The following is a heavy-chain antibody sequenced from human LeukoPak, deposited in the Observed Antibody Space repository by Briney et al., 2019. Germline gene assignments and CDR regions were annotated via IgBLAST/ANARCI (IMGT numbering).Heavy chain of an antibody. CDR2: VKHDGSEK. Sequence: GGSLRLSCVASGFNFSSYWMSWVRQAPGKGLEWVAYVKHDGSEKSYVDSVKGRFTISRDNAKNSLYLQMNGLRTEDTAVYYCARHKSGWYSYWGQGTPVTVSS. CDR3: ARHKSGWYSY. CDR1: GFNFSSYW. V-gene: IGHV3-7*04. D-gene: IGHD6-19*01. J-gene: IGHJ4*02.